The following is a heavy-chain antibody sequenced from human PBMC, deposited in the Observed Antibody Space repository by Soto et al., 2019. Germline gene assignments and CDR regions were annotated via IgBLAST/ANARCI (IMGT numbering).Heavy chain of an antibody. CDR3: ASYHFLDLWTGSRHYMDV. J-gene: IGHJ6*03. CDR2: INHSGTA. V-gene: IGHV4-34*01. Sequence: QVHLEQWGAGLLNPSETLSLTCADYGGSLSGYYWSWVRQSPGKGLEWIGEINHSGTANYNPSLKTRATISADASKHQFSLRLTSVTAADSATYYCASYHFLDLWTGSRHYMDVWSRGTPVTVS. CDR1: GGSLSGYY. D-gene: IGHD3-9*01.